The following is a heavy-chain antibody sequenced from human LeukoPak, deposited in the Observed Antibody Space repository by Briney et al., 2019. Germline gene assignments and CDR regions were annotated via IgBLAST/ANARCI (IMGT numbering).Heavy chain of an antibody. CDR3: AKDQMGHIAAVDY. CDR2: ISYDGSNK. V-gene: IGHV3-30*18. Sequence: GGSLRLSCAASGFTFSSYGMNWVRQAPGKGLEWVAVISYDGSNKYYADSVKGRFTISRDNSKNTLYLQMNSLRAEDTAVYYCAKDQMGHIAAVDYWGQGTLVTVSS. J-gene: IGHJ4*02. D-gene: IGHD6-13*01. CDR1: GFTFSSYG.